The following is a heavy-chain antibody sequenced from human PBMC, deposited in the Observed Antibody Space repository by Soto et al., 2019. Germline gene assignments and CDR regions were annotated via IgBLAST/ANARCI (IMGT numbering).Heavy chain of an antibody. Sequence: GASSNVSCYTSADTFRNFASSWVRQAPRQGLEWMGGIIPMYDSDSYAQKSQGRVTITADKFTGTAYMELSSLRSEDSAIYFCAASTFQYGVCGYFHLDYWGQGTPVTVSS. J-gene: IGHJ4*02. V-gene: IGHV1-69*06. D-gene: IGHD2-8*01. CDR2: IIPMYDSD. CDR3: AASTFQYGVCGYFHLDY. CDR1: ADTFRNFA.